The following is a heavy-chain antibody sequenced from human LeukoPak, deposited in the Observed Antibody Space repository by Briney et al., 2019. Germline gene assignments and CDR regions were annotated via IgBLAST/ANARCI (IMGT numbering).Heavy chain of an antibody. Sequence: GGSLRLSCAASGFTFSSYAMSWVRQAPGKGLEWVSAISGSGGSTSYADSVKGRFTISRDNSKNTLYLQMNSLRAEDTAVYYCAKDGSSSVYYFDYWGQGTLVTVSS. V-gene: IGHV3-23*01. CDR1: GFTFSSYA. J-gene: IGHJ4*02. CDR3: AKDGSSSVYYFDY. CDR2: ISGSGGST.